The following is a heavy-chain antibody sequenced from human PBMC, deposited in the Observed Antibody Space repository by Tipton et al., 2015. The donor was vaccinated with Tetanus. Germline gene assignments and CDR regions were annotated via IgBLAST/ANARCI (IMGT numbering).Heavy chain of an antibody. Sequence: TLSLTCTVSGGSISSYNYYWGWIRQPPGKGLEWIGSIYYSGNTYYNPSLRSRVTMSVDTSKIQFSLMLTSVTASDTAVYYCARLSSSSNDAHACDIWGQGTMVTVSS. CDR1: GGSISSYNYY. V-gene: IGHV4-39*01. CDR3: ARLSSSSNDAHACDI. J-gene: IGHJ3*02. CDR2: IYYSGNT. D-gene: IGHD2-2*01.